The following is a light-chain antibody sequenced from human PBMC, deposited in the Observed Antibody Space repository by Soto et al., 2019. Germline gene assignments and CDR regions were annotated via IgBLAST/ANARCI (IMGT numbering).Light chain of an antibody. Sequence: QSVLTQPASVSGSPGQSITISCTGTSSDVGGYNYVSWYQQHPGKAPKLMIYDVSNRPSGVSNRFSGSKSGNTASLTISGLQADDEADYYCTSYTSISTWVFGGGTKVTVL. CDR3: TSYTSISTWV. CDR2: DVS. CDR1: SSDVGGYNY. J-gene: IGLJ3*02. V-gene: IGLV2-14*03.